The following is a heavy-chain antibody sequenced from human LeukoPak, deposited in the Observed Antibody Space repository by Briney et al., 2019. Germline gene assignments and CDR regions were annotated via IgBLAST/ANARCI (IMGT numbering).Heavy chain of an antibody. V-gene: IGHV4-34*01. CDR3: ARGLTSMPPGGY. CDR1: GGSISGYY. Sequence: SETLSLTCTVSGGSISGYYWSWIRQPPGKGLEWIGEINHSGSTNYNPSLKSRVTILVDTSKNQFSLKLSSVTAADTAVYYCARGLTSMPPGGYWGQGTLVTVSS. J-gene: IGHJ4*02. CDR2: INHSGST. D-gene: IGHD2/OR15-2a*01.